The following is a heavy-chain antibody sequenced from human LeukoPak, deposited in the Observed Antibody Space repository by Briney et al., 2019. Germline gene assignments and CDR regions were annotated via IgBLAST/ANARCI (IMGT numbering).Heavy chain of an antibody. Sequence: ASVKVSCKASGYTFTGYYMHWVRQAPGQGLEWLGWIHPNSGGTNYAQKFQGRATMTRDTSISTAYMELSRLRSDDTAVYYCARPQVPYYYDSSDPYYFDYWGQGTLVTVSS. D-gene: IGHD3-22*01. CDR3: ARPQVPYYYDSSDPYYFDY. V-gene: IGHV1-2*02. CDR1: GYTFTGYY. J-gene: IGHJ4*02. CDR2: IHPNSGGT.